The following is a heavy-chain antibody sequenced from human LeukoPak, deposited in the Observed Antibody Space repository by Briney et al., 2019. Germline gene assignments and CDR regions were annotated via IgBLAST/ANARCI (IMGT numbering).Heavy chain of an antibody. Sequence: PSETLSLTCTVSAGSISSYYWSWIRQPPGKGLEWIGYIYYSGSTNYNASLKSRVTISEDTSKNQFSLKLSSVTAADTAVYYCAREAMVRGVFDYWGQGTLVTVSS. D-gene: IGHD3-10*01. CDR1: AGSISSYY. CDR3: AREAMVRGVFDY. CDR2: IYYSGST. V-gene: IGHV4-59*12. J-gene: IGHJ4*02.